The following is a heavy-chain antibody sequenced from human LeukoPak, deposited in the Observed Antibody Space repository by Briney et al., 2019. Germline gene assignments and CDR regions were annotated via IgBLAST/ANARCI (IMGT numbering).Heavy chain of an antibody. D-gene: IGHD6-19*01. V-gene: IGHV1-2*02. CDR1: GYTFTGCY. CDR3: RRVVSSRFDY. Sequence: GASVKVSCKASGYTFTGCYMHWMRQAPGQGLAWMGLINPKSGGTNYAQKFQGRGTMTRDTSITTAHMEMSWLRSDATAVYYWRRVVSSRFDYWGQGTLVTVSS. CDR2: INPKSGGT. J-gene: IGHJ4*02.